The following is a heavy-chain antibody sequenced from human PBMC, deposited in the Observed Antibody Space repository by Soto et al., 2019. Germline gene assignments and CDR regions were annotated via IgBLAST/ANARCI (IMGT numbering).Heavy chain of an antibody. Sequence: GGSLRLSCAASGFTFSSYGMHWVRQAPGKGLEWVAVISYDGSNKYYADSVKGRFTISRGNSKNTLYLQMNSLRAEDTAVYYWAKDSYSNYYFDYWCQGTLVTVSS. CDR3: AKDSYSNYYFDY. CDR1: GFTFSSYG. D-gene: IGHD4-4*01. CDR2: ISYDGSNK. J-gene: IGHJ4*02. V-gene: IGHV3-30*18.